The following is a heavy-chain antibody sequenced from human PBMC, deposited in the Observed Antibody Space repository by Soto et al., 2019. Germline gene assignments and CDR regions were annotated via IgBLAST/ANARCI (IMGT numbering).Heavy chain of an antibody. D-gene: IGHD1-1*01. CDR1: GFTFSSYA. J-gene: IGHJ4*02. CDR2: ISGTDDST. CDR3: AKGQTGTTQPGFDY. V-gene: IGHV3-23*01. Sequence: EVQLLESGGGLVQPGGSLRLSCVASGFTFSSYAMSWVRQAPGKGLEWVSRISGTDDSTYYADSVKGRFSISRDNSKNTLFLQMNSLRPDDTAVYYCAKGQTGTTQPGFDYWGQGTLVTVSS.